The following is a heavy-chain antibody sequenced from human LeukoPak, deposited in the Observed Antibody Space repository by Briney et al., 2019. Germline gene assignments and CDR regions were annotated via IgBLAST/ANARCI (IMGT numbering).Heavy chain of an antibody. CDR3: ARGVTQWAS. CDR2: ISSSGNTI. D-gene: IGHD2-21*02. V-gene: IGHV3-48*03. Sequence: GGSLRLSCAASGFTFSNYAMSWVRQAPGKGLEWVSYISSSGNTIYYADSVKGRFTISRDNAKNSLYLQMNTLRAEDTAVYYCARGVTQWASWGQGTLVTVSS. CDR1: GFTFSNYA. J-gene: IGHJ5*02.